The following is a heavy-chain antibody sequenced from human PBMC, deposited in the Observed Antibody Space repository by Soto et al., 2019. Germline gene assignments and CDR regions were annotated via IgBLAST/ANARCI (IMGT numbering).Heavy chain of an antibody. CDR1: GYTFTSYG. J-gene: IGHJ4*02. V-gene: IGHV1-2*04. CDR3: ARGYCSGGSCYQLDY. Sequence: ASVKVSCKASGYTFTSYGISWVRQAPGQGLEWMGWINPNSGGTNYAQKFQGWVTMTRDTSISTAYMELSRLRSDDTAVYYCARGYCSGGSCYQLDYWGQGTLVTVSS. CDR2: INPNSGGT. D-gene: IGHD2-15*01.